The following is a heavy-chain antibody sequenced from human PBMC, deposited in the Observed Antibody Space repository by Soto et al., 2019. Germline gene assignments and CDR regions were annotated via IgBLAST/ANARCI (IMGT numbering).Heavy chain of an antibody. Sequence: QLQLQESGPGLVKPSETLSLTCTVSGASVSSSTYYWGWIRQPPGKGLEWIATIYYSGSTYYNPSLKSRVTISVDTSKNQFSLKVNSVTAAHTAVYYCARLYGGNYHLDFWGQGTLVTVSS. CDR1: GASVSSSTYY. V-gene: IGHV4-39*01. CDR2: IYYSGST. J-gene: IGHJ4*02. CDR3: ARLYGGNYHLDF. D-gene: IGHD1-26*01.